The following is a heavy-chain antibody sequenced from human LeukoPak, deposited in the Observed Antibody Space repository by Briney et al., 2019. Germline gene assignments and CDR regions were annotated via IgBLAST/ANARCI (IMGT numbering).Heavy chain of an antibody. CDR1: GFTFSGYG. CDR3: AKDRTRDLQY. J-gene: IGHJ4*02. V-gene: IGHV3-30*02. CDR2: IRYDGSNK. Sequence: GGSLRLSCAASGFTFSGYGMHWVRQAPGKGLEWVAFIRYDGSNKYYADSVKGRFTISRDNSKNTLYLQMNSLRAEDTAVYYCAKDRTRDLQYWGQGTLVTVSS. D-gene: IGHD3-3*01.